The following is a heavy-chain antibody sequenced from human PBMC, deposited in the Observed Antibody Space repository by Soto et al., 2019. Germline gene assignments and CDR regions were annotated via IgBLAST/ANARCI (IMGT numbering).Heavy chain of an antibody. Sequence: QVQLVQSGTEVKKPGSSVKVSCKASGGSLSTNPISWVRQAPGQGLEWMGGTGSGTGPGNHAQKFQGRLTVTATKSTSTVYRELTNLSSEDTALDYCVRPDSGGFYLVFDSWGQGTLVTVSS. D-gene: IGHD5-18*01. J-gene: IGHJ4*02. CDR1: GGSLSTNP. CDR2: TGSGTGPG. V-gene: IGHV1-69*06. CDR3: VRPDSGGFYLVFDS.